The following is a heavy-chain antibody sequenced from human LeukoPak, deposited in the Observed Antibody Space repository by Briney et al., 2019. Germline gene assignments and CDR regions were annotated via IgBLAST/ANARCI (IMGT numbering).Heavy chain of an antibody. V-gene: IGHV3-7*01. CDR3: ARDWDDGGFEY. D-gene: IGHD4-23*01. Sequence: GGSLRLSCAASGFSFSNYWMSWVRQAPEKGLEWVANVKEDGRVKQYMDSVKGRFTISRDNAKNSLYLQMNSLRVEDTAVYYCARDWDDGGFEYWGQGSLVTVSS. CDR2: VKEDGRVK. CDR1: GFSFSNYW. J-gene: IGHJ4*02.